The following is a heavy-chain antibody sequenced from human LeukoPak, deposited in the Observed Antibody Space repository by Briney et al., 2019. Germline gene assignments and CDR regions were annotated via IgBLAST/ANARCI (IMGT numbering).Heavy chain of an antibody. Sequence: GGSLRLSCAASGFTFSSYSMNWVRQAPGKGLEWVSAISGSGGSTYYADSVKGRFTISRDNSKNTLYLQMNSLRAEDTAVYYCAKMSGANWGYFDYWGQGTLVTVSS. CDR2: ISGSGGST. J-gene: IGHJ4*02. D-gene: IGHD7-27*01. CDR3: AKMSGANWGYFDY. V-gene: IGHV3-23*01. CDR1: GFTFSSYS.